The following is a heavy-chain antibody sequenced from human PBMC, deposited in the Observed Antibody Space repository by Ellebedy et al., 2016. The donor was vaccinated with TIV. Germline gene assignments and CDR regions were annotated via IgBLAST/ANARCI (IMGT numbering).Heavy chain of an antibody. Sequence: GESLKISXAGSELNFSSSAVNWVRQAPGKGLEWVSGITDSGSRTFYSESVKGRFTISRDNSKNTLYLQLTSLRAEDTAVYYCARDYISGIYRNWFDPWGQGMLVTVSS. J-gene: IGHJ5*02. V-gene: IGHV3-23*01. D-gene: IGHD3-16*01. CDR3: ARDYISGIYRNWFDP. CDR2: ITDSGSRT. CDR1: ELNFSSSA.